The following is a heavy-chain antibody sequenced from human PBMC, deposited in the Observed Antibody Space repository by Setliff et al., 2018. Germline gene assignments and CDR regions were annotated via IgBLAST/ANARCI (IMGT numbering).Heavy chain of an antibody. CDR1: GGTFNTYG. CDR3: ARGRGKDGYNSYY. J-gene: IGHJ4*02. D-gene: IGHD5-12*01. CDR2: INPSGGST. V-gene: IGHV1-46*02. Sequence: ASVKVSCKASGGTFNTYGLSWVRQAPGQGLEWMGIINPSGGSTSYAQKFQGRVTMTRNTSISTAYMELSSLRSEDTAVYYCARGRGKDGYNSYYWGQGTLVTVSS.